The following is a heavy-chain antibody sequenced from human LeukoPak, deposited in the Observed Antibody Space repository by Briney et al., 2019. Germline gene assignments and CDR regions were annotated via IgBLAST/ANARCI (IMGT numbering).Heavy chain of an antibody. V-gene: IGHV4-59*01. CDR2: IYYSGST. J-gene: IGHJ4*02. Sequence: SSETLSLTCTVSGGSISSYYWSWIRQPPGKGLEWIGYIYYSGSTNYNPSLKSRVTISVDTSKNQFSLKLSSVTAADTAVYYCAAGGGYSYGSVDYWGQGTLVTVSS. D-gene: IGHD5-18*01. CDR3: AAGGGYSYGSVDY. CDR1: GGSISSYY.